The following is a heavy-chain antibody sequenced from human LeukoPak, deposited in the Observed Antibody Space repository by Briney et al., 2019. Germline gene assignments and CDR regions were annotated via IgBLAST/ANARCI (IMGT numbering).Heavy chain of an antibody. CDR1: GFTFSGYW. V-gene: IGHV3-7*04. J-gene: IGHJ3*02. CDR2: IKHDGSGK. Sequence: PGGSLRLSCAASGFTFSGYWMSWVRQAPGKGLEWVANIKHDGSGKYYVDSVKGRFTISRDNAKNSLFLQMNSLRAEHTAVYYCARDWQWQQLDGDAFDIWGQGTMVTVSS. D-gene: IGHD6-13*01. CDR3: ARDWQWQQLDGDAFDI.